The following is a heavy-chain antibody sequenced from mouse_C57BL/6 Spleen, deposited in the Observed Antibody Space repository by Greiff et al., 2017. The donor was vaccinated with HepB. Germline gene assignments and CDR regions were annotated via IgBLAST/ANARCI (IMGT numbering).Heavy chain of an antibody. J-gene: IGHJ4*01. Sequence: VKLMESGPELVKPGASVKISCKASGYAFSSSWMNWVKQRPGKGLEWIGRIYPGDGDTNYNGKFKGRATLTADKSSSTAYMQLSSLTSEDSAVYFCAREGGLGAMDYWGQGTSVTVSS. CDR3: AREGGLGAMDY. CDR1: GYAFSSSW. CDR2: IYPGDGDT. V-gene: IGHV1-82*01.